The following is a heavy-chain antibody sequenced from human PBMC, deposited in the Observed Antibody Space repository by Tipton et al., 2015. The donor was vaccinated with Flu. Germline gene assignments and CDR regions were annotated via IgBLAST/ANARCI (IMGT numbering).Heavy chain of an antibody. CDR2: IYYSGTT. J-gene: IGHJ4*02. Sequence: LRLSCTVSGGSISSYYWSWIRQPPGKGLEWIGYIYYSGTTNYNPSLKSRVTMSVDTSKNQFSLKLSSVTAADTAVYYCARGYSGSSDPFDFWGQGSLVSVSS. V-gene: IGHV4-59*01. CDR3: ARGYSGSSDPFDF. CDR1: GGSISSYY. D-gene: IGHD6-6*01.